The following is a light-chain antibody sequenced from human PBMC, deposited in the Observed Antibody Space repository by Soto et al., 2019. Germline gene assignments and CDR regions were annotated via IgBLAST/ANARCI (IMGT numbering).Light chain of an antibody. CDR1: QTVSRY. CDR2: DAT. CDR3: QQRYNAYT. Sequence: EIVLTQSPATLSLSPGERATLSCRASQTVSRYLAWYQQKPGQAPRLLIYDATNRATAIPARFSGSGSGTDFTLTISNLEPGDFSVYYCQQRYNAYTFGQGTKLEIK. J-gene: IGKJ2*01. V-gene: IGKV3-11*01.